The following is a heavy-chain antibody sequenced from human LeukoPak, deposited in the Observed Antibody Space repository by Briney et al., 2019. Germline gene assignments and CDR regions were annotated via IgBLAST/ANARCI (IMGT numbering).Heavy chain of an antibody. CDR2: IYSGGTT. V-gene: IGHV3-66*01. CDR3: ARGSCTGNSCYAFDY. D-gene: IGHD2-2*01. J-gene: IGHJ4*02. Sequence: GGSLRLSCAASGFSVNSNYMSWVRQAPGKGLEWVLVIYSGGTTYYADSVRGRFTVSRDNSKNTLYLQMNSLRAEDTAVYFCARGSCTGNSCYAFDYWGQGTLVTVSS. CDR1: GFSVNSNY.